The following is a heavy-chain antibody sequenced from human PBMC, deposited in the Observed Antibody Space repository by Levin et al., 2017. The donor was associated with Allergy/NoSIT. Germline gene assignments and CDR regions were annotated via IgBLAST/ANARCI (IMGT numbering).Heavy chain of an antibody. CDR2: IHYSGST. D-gene: IGHD4-17*01. Sequence: PGGSLRLSCTVSGGSISSYYWSWIRQPPGKGLEWIGYIHYSGSTKYNPSLKSRVTISVDTSKNQFSLKLNSVTAADTAVYYCARDRTTVTTNDVYYYGMDVWGQGTTVTVSS. V-gene: IGHV4-59*01. CDR3: ARDRTTVTTNDVYYYGMDV. J-gene: IGHJ6*02. CDR1: GGSISSYY.